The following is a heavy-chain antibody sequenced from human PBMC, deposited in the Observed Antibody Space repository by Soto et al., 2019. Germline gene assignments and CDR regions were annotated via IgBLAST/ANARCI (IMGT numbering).Heavy chain of an antibody. CDR2: IYSGGST. V-gene: IGHV3-66*01. Sequence: GGSLRLSCAASGFTVSSNYMSWVRQAPGKGLEWVSVIYSGGSTYYADSVKGRFTISRDNSKNTLYLQMNSLRAEDTAVYYCASPYEIPDRSDYYYYMDVWGKGTTVTVSS. CDR3: ASPYEIPDRSDYYYYMDV. CDR1: GFTVSSNY. D-gene: IGHD2-2*01. J-gene: IGHJ6*03.